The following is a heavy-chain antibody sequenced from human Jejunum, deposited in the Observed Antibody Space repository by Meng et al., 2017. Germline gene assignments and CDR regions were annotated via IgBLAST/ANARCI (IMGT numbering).Heavy chain of an antibody. Sequence: GSLRLSCSVSGGSISSHYWSWIRQPPGKGLEWIGYISYSGSTNYNPSLKSRVTISVDTSKNQFSLRLSSVTAADTAVYYCARISPPYDVLTGPFDYWGQGTLVTVSS. J-gene: IGHJ4*02. CDR1: GGSISSHY. CDR2: ISYSGST. D-gene: IGHD3/OR15-3a*01. CDR3: ARISPPYDVLTGPFDY. V-gene: IGHV4-59*11.